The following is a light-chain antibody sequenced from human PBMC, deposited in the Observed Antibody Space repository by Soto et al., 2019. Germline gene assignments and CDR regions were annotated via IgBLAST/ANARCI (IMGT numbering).Light chain of an antibody. CDR3: QQYDTSSPT. J-gene: IGKJ1*01. CDR2: RAS. V-gene: IGKV1-5*03. Sequence: DTQMTQSPSTLSASVGDRVTITCRASQSISSWLAWYQQRPGRPPQRLIYRASILQSGVPSWFSGSGSGTELTLSIISLQPDDFATYYCQQYDTSSPTFVQGTKVEIK. CDR1: QSISSW.